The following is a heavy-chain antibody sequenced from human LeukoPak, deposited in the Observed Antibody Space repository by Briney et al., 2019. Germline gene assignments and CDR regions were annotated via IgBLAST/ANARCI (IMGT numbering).Heavy chain of an antibody. CDR3: ARKTPNYDSSGYYYYFDY. CDR2: INHSGST. V-gene: IGHV4-34*01. J-gene: IGHJ4*02. Sequence: SETLSLTCAVYGGSFSGYYWSWIRQPPGKGLEWIGEINHSGSTNYNPSLKSRVTISVDTSKNQFPLKLSSVTAADTAVYYCARKTPNYDSSGYYYYFDYWGQGTLVTVSS. CDR1: GGSFSGYY. D-gene: IGHD3-22*01.